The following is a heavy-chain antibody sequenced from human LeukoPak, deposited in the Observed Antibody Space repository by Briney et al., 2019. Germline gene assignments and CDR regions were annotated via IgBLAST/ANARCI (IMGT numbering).Heavy chain of an antibody. CDR3: AKDFYRLGEFDAFDN. CDR1: EFTFSSYS. CDR2: ISSSSSYI. J-gene: IGHJ3*02. D-gene: IGHD3-16*01. V-gene: IGHV3-21*04. Sequence: GGSLRLSCVASEFTFSSYSMNWVRQAPGKGLEWVSSISSSSSYIYSADSVKGRFTISRDNAKNSLYLQMNSLRVEDTALYYCAKDFYRLGEFDAFDNWGQGTMVTVSS.